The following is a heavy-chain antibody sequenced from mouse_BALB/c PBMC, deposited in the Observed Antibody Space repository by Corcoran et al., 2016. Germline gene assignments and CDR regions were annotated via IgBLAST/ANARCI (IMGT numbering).Heavy chain of an antibody. CDR3: ARWDWYFDV. V-gene: IGHV14-3*02. CDR2: IDPANGNT. J-gene: IGHJ1*01. CDR1: GFNIKDTY. Sequence: EVQRQQSGAELVKPGASVKLSCTASGFNIKDTYMHWVKQRPEQGLEWIGRIDPANGNTTYDPKFQGKATITADTSSNTAYLQLSSLTSEDTAVYYCARWDWYFDVWGAGTTVTVSA.